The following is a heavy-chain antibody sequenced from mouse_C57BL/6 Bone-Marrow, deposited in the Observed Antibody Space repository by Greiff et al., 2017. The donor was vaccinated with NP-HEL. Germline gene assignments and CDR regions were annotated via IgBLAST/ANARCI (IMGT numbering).Heavy chain of an antibody. CDR3: AREGGLRRRTYAMDY. CDR1: GFTFSDYY. Sequence: EVQVVESEGGLVQPGSSMKLSCTTSGFTFSDYYMAWVRQVPEKGLDWVANINYDGSSTYYLDSLKSRFIISRDNATTILYLQMSSLKYEDTATYYCAREGGLRRRTYAMDYWGQGTSVTVSS. V-gene: IGHV5-16*01. J-gene: IGHJ4*01. CDR2: INYDGSST. D-gene: IGHD2-4*01.